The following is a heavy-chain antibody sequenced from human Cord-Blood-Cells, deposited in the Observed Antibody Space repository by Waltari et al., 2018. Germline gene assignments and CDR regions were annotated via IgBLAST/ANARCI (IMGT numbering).Heavy chain of an antibody. CDR2: INAGNGNT. CDR1: GYTFTSYA. V-gene: IGHV1-3*01. Sequence: QVQLVQSGAEVKKPGASVKVSCKASGYTFTSYAMHWGRQAPGQRLEWMGWINAGNGNTKYSQKFQGRVTITRDTSASTAYMELSSLRSEDTAVYYCARASGSSGFDYWGQGTLVTVSS. J-gene: IGHJ4*02. CDR3: ARASGSSGFDY. D-gene: IGHD3-10*01.